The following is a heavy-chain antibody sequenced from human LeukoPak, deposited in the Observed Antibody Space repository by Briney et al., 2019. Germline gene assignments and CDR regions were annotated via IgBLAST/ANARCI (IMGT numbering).Heavy chain of an antibody. CDR3: ATSGFSSGYYYYFDH. D-gene: IGHD3-22*01. CDR2: IHSSGST. Sequence: SETLSLTCTVSGGSISGDYWSWIRQSPGKGLEWIAYIHSSGSTSYNPSLKSRVTISVDTSKNEFSLKLSSVTAADTAVYYCATSGFSSGYYYYFDHWGQGTLVTVSS. J-gene: IGHJ4*02. V-gene: IGHV4-59*12. CDR1: GGSISGDY.